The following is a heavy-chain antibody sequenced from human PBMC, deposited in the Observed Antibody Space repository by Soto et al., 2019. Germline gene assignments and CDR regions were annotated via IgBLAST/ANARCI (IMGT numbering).Heavy chain of an antibody. CDR1: GYTFTSYG. Sequence: ASVKVSYKASGYTFTSYGISWVRQAPGQGLEWMGWISAYNGNTNYAQKLQGRVTMTTDTSTSTAYMELRSLRSDDTAVYYCARDSRRHYDFWSGYLMDVWGQGTTVTVSS. CDR3: ARDSRRHYDFWSGYLMDV. CDR2: ISAYNGNT. V-gene: IGHV1-18*04. D-gene: IGHD3-3*01. J-gene: IGHJ6*02.